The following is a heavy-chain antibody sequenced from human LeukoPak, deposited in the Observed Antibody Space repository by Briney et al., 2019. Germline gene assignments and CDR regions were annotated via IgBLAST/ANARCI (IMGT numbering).Heavy chain of an antibody. V-gene: IGHV4-59*01. CDR1: GGSISGYY. CDR3: ARGGAVYGYNWFDP. CDR2: IYYSGST. D-gene: IGHD5/OR15-5a*01. Sequence: SETLSLTCTVSGGSISGYYWSWIRQPPGKGLEWIGYIYYSGSTNYNPSLKSRVTISVDTSKNQFSLKLSSVTAADTAVYYCARGGAVYGYNWFDPWGQGTLVTVSS. J-gene: IGHJ5*02.